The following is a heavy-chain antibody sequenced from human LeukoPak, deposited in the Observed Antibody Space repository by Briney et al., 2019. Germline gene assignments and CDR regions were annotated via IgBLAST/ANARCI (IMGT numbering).Heavy chain of an antibody. CDR1: GGTFSSYA. CDR3: ARDREDIVVVPAAMHY. Sequence: ASVKVSCKASGGTFSSYAISWVRQAPGQGLEWMGWINPNSGGTNYAQKFQGRVTMTRDTSISTAYMELSRLRSDDTAVYYCARDREDIVVVPAAMHYWGQGTLVTVSS. D-gene: IGHD2-2*01. J-gene: IGHJ4*02. V-gene: IGHV1-2*02. CDR2: INPNSGGT.